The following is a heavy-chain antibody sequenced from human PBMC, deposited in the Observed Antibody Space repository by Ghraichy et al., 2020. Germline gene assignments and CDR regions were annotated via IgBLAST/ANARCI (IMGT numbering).Heavy chain of an antibody. V-gene: IGHV3-33*01. CDR1: GFTLRDYN. J-gene: IGHJ4*02. D-gene: IGHD1-7*01. Sequence: GGSLRLSCAASGFTLRDYNMHWVRQAPGKGLEWLAIIWQDGSNENYVASVKGRFTISRDNSKNTLYLQMNSLRADDTAIYFCVRDGWIYKFDYWGQGILVTVSS. CDR2: IWQDGSNE. CDR3: VRDGWIYKFDY.